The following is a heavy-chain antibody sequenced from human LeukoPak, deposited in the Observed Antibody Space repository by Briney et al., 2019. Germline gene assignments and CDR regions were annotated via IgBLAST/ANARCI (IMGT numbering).Heavy chain of an antibody. D-gene: IGHD6-25*01. CDR2: ITDSGGDT. CDR1: GFTFSSYA. Sequence: GGSLRLSCAVSGFTFSSYAMTCVRQAPGEGRGWVSAITDSGGDTYHADSVKGRFTISRDNSKNTLYMQMNSLRAEDTAIYYCVKESERSGPYYFDSWAQGTLVTVSS. J-gene: IGHJ4*02. V-gene: IGHV3-23*01. CDR3: VKESERSGPYYFDS.